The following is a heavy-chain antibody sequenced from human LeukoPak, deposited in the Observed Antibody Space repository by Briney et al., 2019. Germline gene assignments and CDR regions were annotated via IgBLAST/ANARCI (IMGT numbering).Heavy chain of an antibody. V-gene: IGHV1-69*04. Sequence: SVKVSCKASGGTFSSYAISWVRQAPGQGLEWMGRIIPILGIANYAQKFQGRVTITADKSTSTAYMELSSPRSEDTAVYYCARRGDGYNSHFGYWGQGTLVTVSS. CDR3: ARRGDGYNSHFGY. CDR1: GGTFSSYA. D-gene: IGHD5-24*01. CDR2: IIPILGIA. J-gene: IGHJ4*02.